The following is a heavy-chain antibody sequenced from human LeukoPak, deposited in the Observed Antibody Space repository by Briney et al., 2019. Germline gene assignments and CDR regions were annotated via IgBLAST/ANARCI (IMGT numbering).Heavy chain of an antibody. V-gene: IGHV3-21*01. CDR1: GFSFITYT. CDR2: INIDGKYT. CDR3: ARRFCTNTNCYAMDV. Sequence: GGSLRPSCAASGFSFITYTMAWVRQAPGRGLEWVSSINIDGKYTYYADSVKGRFTISRDNARNSLFLQVNSLRAEDTAVYYCARRFCTNTNCYAMDVWGKGTSVTVSS. D-gene: IGHD2-8*01. J-gene: IGHJ6*03.